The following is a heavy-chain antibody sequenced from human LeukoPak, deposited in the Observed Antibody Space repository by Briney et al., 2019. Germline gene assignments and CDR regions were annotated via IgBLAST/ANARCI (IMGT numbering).Heavy chain of an antibody. CDR3: ARSPRGQQLVRHHYYYYMDV. Sequence: GGSLRLSCAASGFTFDDYGMSWVRQAPGKGLEWVSGINWNGGSTGYADSVKGRFTISRDNAKNSLYLQMNSLRAEDTAVYYCARSPRGQQLVRHHYYYYMDVWGKGTTVTVSS. CDR1: GFTFDDYG. V-gene: IGHV3-20*04. CDR2: INWNGGST. D-gene: IGHD6-13*01. J-gene: IGHJ6*03.